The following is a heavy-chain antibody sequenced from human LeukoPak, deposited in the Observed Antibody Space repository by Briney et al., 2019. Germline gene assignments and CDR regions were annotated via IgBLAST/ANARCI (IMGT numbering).Heavy chain of an antibody. Sequence: GGSLRLSCAASGFTFCHAWMNWVRQAPGKGLEWVGRIKSKTGGGTTDYAAPVKGRFTISRDDSKNTLYLQMNSLKTEDTAVYYCTTYIAATATGAWGQGTLVTVSS. CDR3: TTYIAATATGA. V-gene: IGHV3-15*07. J-gene: IGHJ4*02. D-gene: IGHD6-25*01. CDR2: IKSKTGGGTT. CDR1: GFTFCHAW.